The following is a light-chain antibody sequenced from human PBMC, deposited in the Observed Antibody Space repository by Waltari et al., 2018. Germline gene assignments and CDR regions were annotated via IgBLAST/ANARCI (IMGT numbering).Light chain of an antibody. CDR1: QSISSY. Sequence: DIQMTKSPSSLSASVGDRVTITCRASQSISSYLNWYQQKPGTAPKLLISAASSLQSRVPSRCSGSGSGTDFTLTMSRLQPEECATYYGQKSYSTPLYSCGQGTKLE. CDR3: QKSYSTPLYS. V-gene: IGKV1-39*01. J-gene: IGKJ2*03. CDR2: AAS.